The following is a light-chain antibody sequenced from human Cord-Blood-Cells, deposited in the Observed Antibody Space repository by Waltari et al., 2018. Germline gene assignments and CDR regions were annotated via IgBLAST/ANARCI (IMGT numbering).Light chain of an antibody. J-gene: IGKJ5*01. V-gene: IGKV3-20*01. CDR2: GAS. CDR1: QSVSSSY. CDR3: QQYGSSPIT. Sequence: EIVLTQSPGTLSLSPGERATLSCRASQSVSSSYLAWYQQKPGQAPRLLIYGASSRATGIPDRVSGSGSVTDFTLTISSLEPEDFAVYYCQQYGSSPITFGQGTRLEIK.